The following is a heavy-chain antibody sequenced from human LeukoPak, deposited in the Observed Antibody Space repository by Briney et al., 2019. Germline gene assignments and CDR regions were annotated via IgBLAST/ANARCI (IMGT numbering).Heavy chain of an antibody. V-gene: IGHV3-66*03. CDR2: IYSNDST. D-gene: IGHD2-8*01. CDR1: GFSVSNNY. Sequence: GGSLRLSCAASGFSVSNNYMTWVRQAPGKGLEWVSIIYSNDSTYYADSVKGRFSISRDSSKNILYLQMNSLRAEDTAVYYCAKDRCSNGVGCYYYYMDVWGKGTTVTISS. J-gene: IGHJ6*03. CDR3: AKDRCSNGVGCYYYYMDV.